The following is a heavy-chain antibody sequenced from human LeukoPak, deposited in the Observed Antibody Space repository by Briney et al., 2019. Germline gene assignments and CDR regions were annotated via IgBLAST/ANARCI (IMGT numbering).Heavy chain of an antibody. J-gene: IGHJ5*02. CDR3: ARVQSRLSWFDP. Sequence: SETLSLTCTVSGDSISSYYWSWLRQPPGKRLEWIGYVSNIETTYYNPSLRSRVTISVDTSKNQFSLRLGSVTAADTAVYYCARVQSRLSWFDPWGQGTLVTVSS. CDR2: VSNIETT. V-gene: IGHV4-59*12. CDR1: GDSISSYY.